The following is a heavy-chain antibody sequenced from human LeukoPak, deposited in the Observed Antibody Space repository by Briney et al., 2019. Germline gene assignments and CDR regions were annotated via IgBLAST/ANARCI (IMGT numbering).Heavy chain of an antibody. D-gene: IGHD1-1*01. CDR2: IIPIFGKA. Sequence: VASVKVSCKASGGTFSSYAISWVRQAPGQGLEWMGGIIPIFGKANYAQKVQGRVTITTDESTSTAYMQLSSLRSEDTAVYYCARGLDRMRVFDYWGQGTLVTVSS. CDR1: GGTFSSYA. CDR3: ARGLDRMRVFDY. J-gene: IGHJ4*02. V-gene: IGHV1-69*05.